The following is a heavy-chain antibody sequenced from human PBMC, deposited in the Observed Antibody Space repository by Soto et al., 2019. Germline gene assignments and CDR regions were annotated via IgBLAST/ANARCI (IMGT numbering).Heavy chain of an antibody. Sequence: QVQLVQSGAEVKKPGSSVKVSSKASGGTFSSYAISWVRQAPGKGLEWMGGIIPIFGTANYAQKFQGRVTITADESTSTAYMELSSLRSEDTAVYYCARSYHTRDGYYFDYWGQGTLVTVSS. J-gene: IGHJ4*02. CDR3: ARSYHTRDGYYFDY. D-gene: IGHD2-2*01. CDR1: GGTFSSYA. CDR2: IIPIFGTA. V-gene: IGHV1-69*01.